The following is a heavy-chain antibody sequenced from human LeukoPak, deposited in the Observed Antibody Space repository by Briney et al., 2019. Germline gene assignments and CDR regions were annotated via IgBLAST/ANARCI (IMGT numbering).Heavy chain of an antibody. J-gene: IGHJ6*03. V-gene: IGHV3-21*01. CDR1: GFTFSSYS. CDR2: ISSSSSYI. D-gene: IGHD1-26*01. CDR3: ARVSSGSKYYYYYYMDV. Sequence: GGSLRLSCAASGFTFSSYSMSWVRQAPGKGLEWVSSISSSSSYIYYADSVKGRFTISRDNAKNSLYLQMNSLRAEDTAVYYCARVSSGSKYYYYYYMDVWGKGTTVTVSS.